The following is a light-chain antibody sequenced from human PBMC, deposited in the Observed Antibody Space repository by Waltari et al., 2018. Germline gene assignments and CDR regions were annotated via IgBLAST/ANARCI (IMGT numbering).Light chain of an antibody. CDR1: SSNIGAGHD. Sequence: QSVLTQPASMSGAPGQRVTISCTGSSSNIGAGHDVHWYQCLPGAAPRLLIYSHSHRPAGVPGRFSCSRSGSSASLVITGLQTEDEATYYCQSYVSTHVIFGGGTLLTVL. V-gene: IGLV1-40*01. J-gene: IGLJ2*01. CDR3: QSYVSTHVI. CDR2: SHS.